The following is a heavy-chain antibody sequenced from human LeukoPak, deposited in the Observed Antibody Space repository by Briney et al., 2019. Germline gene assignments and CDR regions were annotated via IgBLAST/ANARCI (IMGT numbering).Heavy chain of an antibody. V-gene: IGHV3-23*01. CDR2: ISGSGGST. CDR3: AKDDQYDSSGYLDY. D-gene: IGHD3-22*01. J-gene: IGHJ4*02. Sequence: GGSLRLSCAASGFTFSSYNMNWVRQAPGKGLEWVSAISGSGGSTYYADSVKGRFTISRDNSKNTLYLQMNSLRAEDTAVYYCAKDDQYDSSGYLDYWGQGTLVTVSS. CDR1: GFTFSSYN.